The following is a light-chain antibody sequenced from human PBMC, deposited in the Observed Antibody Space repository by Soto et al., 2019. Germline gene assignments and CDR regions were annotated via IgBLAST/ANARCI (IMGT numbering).Light chain of an antibody. Sequence: IVMTQSPAILSVSPGETATLSCRASQSVNSNLAWYQQKPGQAPRLLISDASTRAAGLPARFSGSGSGTEFTLTISSLQSEDFEVYFCQQYNNWPKTFGQGTKV. J-gene: IGKJ1*01. CDR3: QQYNNWPKT. V-gene: IGKV3-15*01. CDR2: DAS. CDR1: QSVNSN.